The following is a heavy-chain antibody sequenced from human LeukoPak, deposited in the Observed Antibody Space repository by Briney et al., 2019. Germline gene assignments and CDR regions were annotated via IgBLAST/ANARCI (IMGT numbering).Heavy chain of an antibody. J-gene: IGHJ3*02. D-gene: IGHD3-22*01. CDR2: IYSGGST. Sequence: GGSLRLSCAASGFTFSSNYMSWVRQAPGKGLEWVSVIYSGGSTYYADSVKGRFTISRDNSKNTLYLQMNSLRAEDTAVYYCARDGKDYYDSSGRRNAFDIWGQGTMVTVSS. V-gene: IGHV3-53*01. CDR1: GFTFSSNY. CDR3: ARDGKDYYDSSGRRNAFDI.